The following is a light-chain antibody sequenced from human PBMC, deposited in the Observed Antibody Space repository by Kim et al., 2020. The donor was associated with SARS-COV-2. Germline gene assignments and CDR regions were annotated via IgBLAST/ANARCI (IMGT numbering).Light chain of an antibody. Sequence: GQSIPISCTGTSSDVGAYNYVSWYQQHPGQAPKLMIYDVSERPSGISYRFSGSKSDNTASLTISGLQAEDEGDYFCSSYTSGSTLVFGGGTQLTVL. V-gene: IGLV2-14*04. CDR1: SSDVGAYNY. J-gene: IGLJ3*02. CDR3: SSYTSGSTLV. CDR2: DVS.